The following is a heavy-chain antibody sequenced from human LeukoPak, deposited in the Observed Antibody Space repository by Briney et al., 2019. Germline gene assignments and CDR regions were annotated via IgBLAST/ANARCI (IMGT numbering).Heavy chain of an antibody. J-gene: IGHJ3*02. Sequence: EASVKVSCKASGGTFSSYAISWVRQAPGQGLEWMGRTIPILGIANYAQKFQGRVTITADKSTSTAYMELSSLRSEDTAVYYCARGRGWYCSSTSCYEDIWGQGTMVTVSS. D-gene: IGHD2-2*01. V-gene: IGHV1-69*04. CDR1: GGTFSSYA. CDR2: TIPILGIA. CDR3: ARGRGWYCSSTSCYEDI.